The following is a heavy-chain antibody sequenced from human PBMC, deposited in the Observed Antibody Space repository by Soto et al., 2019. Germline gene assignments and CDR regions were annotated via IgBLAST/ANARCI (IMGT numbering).Heavy chain of an antibody. V-gene: IGHV3-33*01. CDR2: IWYDGSNK. CDR3: ATVNGAYAFDY. D-gene: IGHD4-17*01. J-gene: IGHJ4*02. Sequence: QVQLVESGGGVVQPGRSLRLSCAASGFTFRSYGMHWVRQAPGKGLEWVAIIWYDGSNKNYADSVKGRFTISRDNSKNTLYLQMNSLRAEDTAVYYCATVNGAYAFDYWGQGTLVTVSS. CDR1: GFTFRSYG.